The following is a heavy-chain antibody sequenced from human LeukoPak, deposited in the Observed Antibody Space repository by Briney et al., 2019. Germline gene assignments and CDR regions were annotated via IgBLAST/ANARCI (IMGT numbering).Heavy chain of an antibody. V-gene: IGHV1-69*05. CDR1: GGTFSSYA. CDR3: ARTFWSGYYDAFDI. D-gene: IGHD3-3*01. CDR2: IIPIFGTA. Sequence: GASVKVSCKASGGTFSSYAISWVRQAPGQGLEWMGGIIPIFGTANYAQKFQGRVTITTDESTSTAYMELSSLRSEDTAVYYCARTFWSGYYDAFDIWGQGTMVTVSS. J-gene: IGHJ3*02.